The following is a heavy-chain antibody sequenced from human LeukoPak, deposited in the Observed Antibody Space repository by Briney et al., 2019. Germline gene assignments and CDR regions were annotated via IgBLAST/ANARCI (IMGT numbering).Heavy chain of an antibody. Sequence: SETLSLTCTVSGDSISSSSYYWAWIRQPPGKGLEWTGVIYYNGRTFYNPSLESRVTISVDTSKNQFSLKLSSVTAADTAVYYCARRSGRTPNYFDPWGQGTLVTVSS. V-gene: IGHV4-39*01. CDR2: IYYNGRT. CDR3: ARRSGRTPNYFDP. D-gene: IGHD6-25*01. J-gene: IGHJ5*02. CDR1: GDSISSSSYY.